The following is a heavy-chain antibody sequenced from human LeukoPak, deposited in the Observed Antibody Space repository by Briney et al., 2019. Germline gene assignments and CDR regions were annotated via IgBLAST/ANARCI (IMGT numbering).Heavy chain of an antibody. CDR3: ARMSSPLWFGELFHYFDY. V-gene: IGHV1-24*01. CDR1: GYTLTELS. J-gene: IGHJ4*02. Sequence: GASVKVSCKVSGYTLTELSMHWVRQAPGKGLEWMGGFDPEDGETIYAQKFQGRVTMTEDTSTDTAYMELSSLRSEDTAVYYCARMSSPLWFGELFHYFDYWGQGTLVTVSS. CDR2: FDPEDGET. D-gene: IGHD3-10*01.